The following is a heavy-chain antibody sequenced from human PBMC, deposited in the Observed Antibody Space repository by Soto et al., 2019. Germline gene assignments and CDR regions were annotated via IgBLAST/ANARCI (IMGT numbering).Heavy chain of an antibody. J-gene: IGHJ5*02. D-gene: IGHD2-21*01. V-gene: IGHV3-30-3*01. CDR3: ARLGWSDPPNWFDP. Sequence: RQSCAASGFTFSRYAMHRVRQAPGKGLEWVAVISYDGSTNYNPSLKSRVTISVDTSKNQFSLRLSSVTAADTAVYYCARLGWSDPPNWFDPWGQGTLVTVSS. CDR2: ISYDGSTN. CDR1: GFTFSRYA.